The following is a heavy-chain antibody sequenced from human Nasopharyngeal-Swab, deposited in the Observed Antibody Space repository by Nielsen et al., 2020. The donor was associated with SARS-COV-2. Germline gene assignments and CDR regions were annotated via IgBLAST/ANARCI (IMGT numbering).Heavy chain of an antibody. D-gene: IGHD2-15*01. CDR1: GRSTSSYY. CDR2: TYYSGST. J-gene: IGHJ4*02. V-gene: IGHV4-59*01. CDR3: ARGATPYYFDY. Sequence: SETLSPTCIVSGRSTSSYYSRWIRQPPGKGLEWIGYTYYSGSTNYNPSLKSRFTISVDTPRNQFSLKLSSVTAADTAVYYCARGATPYYFDYWGQGTLVTVSS.